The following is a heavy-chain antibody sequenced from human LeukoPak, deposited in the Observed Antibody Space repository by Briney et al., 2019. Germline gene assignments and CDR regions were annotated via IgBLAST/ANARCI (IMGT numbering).Heavy chain of an antibody. J-gene: IGHJ4*02. CDR1: GGSFSGYY. Sequence: SETLSLTCAVYGGSFSGYYWSWIRQPPGKGLEWSGEINHSGSTNYNPSLKSRVTISVDTSKNQFSLKLSSMTAADTAVYYCARGLDTAMVPYYFDYWGQGTLVTVSS. CDR3: ARGLDTAMVPYYFDY. V-gene: IGHV4-34*01. D-gene: IGHD5-18*01. CDR2: INHSGST.